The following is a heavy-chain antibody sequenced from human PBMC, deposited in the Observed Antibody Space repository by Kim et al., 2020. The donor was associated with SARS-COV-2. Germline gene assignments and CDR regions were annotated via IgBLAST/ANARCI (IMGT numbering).Heavy chain of an antibody. Sequence: GESLKISCKGSGYSFTSYWIGWVRQMPGKGLEWMGIIYPGDSDTRYSRSFQGQVTISAGKSISNAYLQWSSLKASDTAMYYCARHGYYYGSGSPNDAFDIWGQGTMVAVSS. CDR1: GYSFTSYW. CDR2: IYPGDSDT. CDR3: ARHGYYYGSGSPNDAFDI. J-gene: IGHJ3*02. V-gene: IGHV5-51*01. D-gene: IGHD3-10*01.